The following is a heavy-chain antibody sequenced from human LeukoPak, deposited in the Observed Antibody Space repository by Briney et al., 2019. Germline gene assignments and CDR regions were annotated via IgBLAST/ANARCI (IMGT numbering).Heavy chain of an antibody. J-gene: IGHJ4*02. CDR3: ANGPHYNILTGYYKVRSHLDY. Sequence: GGSLRLSCAASGFTFSSYSMNWVRQAPGKGLEWVAFIRYDGNNKHYADSVKGRFTISRDNSKSTLYLQMNSLRPEDTAVYYCANGPHYNILTGYYKVRSHLDYWGQGTLVTVSS. CDR2: IRYDGNNK. CDR1: GFTFSSYS. V-gene: IGHV3-30*02. D-gene: IGHD3-9*01.